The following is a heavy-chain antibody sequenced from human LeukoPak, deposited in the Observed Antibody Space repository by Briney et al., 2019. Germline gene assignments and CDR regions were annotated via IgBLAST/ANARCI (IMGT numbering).Heavy chain of an antibody. CDR2: IYYSGST. CDR1: GGSISSYY. CDR3: ARRGAVAGNFDY. Sequence: ASETLSLTCTVSGGSISSYYWSWIRQPLGKGLEWIGYIYYSGSTNYNPSLKSRVTISVDTSKNQFSLKLSSVTAADTAVYYCARRGAVAGNFDYWGQGTLVTVSS. J-gene: IGHJ4*02. V-gene: IGHV4-59*08. D-gene: IGHD6-19*01.